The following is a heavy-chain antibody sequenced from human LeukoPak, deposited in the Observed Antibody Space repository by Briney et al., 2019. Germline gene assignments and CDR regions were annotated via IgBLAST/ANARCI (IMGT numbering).Heavy chain of an antibody. V-gene: IGHV3-64*01. Sequence: GGSLRLSCEVSGITFSTSVMHWVRQGPGKGLEYVSGISDNGVGTYYASSVKGRFTISGDNSKNTLYLQMDSLKDEDMAMYYCAREGHSSGYCGAFDIWGPGTMVTVSS. CDR3: AREGHSSGYCGAFDI. D-gene: IGHD3-22*01. CDR1: GITFSTSV. J-gene: IGHJ3*02. CDR2: ISDNGVGT.